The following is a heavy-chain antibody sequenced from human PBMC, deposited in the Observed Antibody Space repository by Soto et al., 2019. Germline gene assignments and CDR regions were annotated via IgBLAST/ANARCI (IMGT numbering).Heavy chain of an antibody. CDR2: ISGSGGST. J-gene: IGHJ1*01. Sequence: GGSLRLSCAASGFTFSSYAMSWVRQAPGKGLEWVSAISGSGGSTYYADSVKGRFTISRDNSKNTLYLQMNSLRAEDTAVYYCAKDEEVLLEWLFSFAEYFQHWGQGTRVTVSS. CDR3: AKDEEVLLEWLFSFAEYFQH. CDR1: GFTFSSYA. D-gene: IGHD3-3*01. V-gene: IGHV3-23*01.